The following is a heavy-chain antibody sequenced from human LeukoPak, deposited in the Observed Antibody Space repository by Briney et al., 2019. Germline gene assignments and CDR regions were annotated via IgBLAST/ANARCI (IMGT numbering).Heavy chain of an antibody. J-gene: IGHJ6*03. D-gene: IGHD3-3*01. Sequence: SVKVSCKASGGTFSSYAISWVRQAPGQGLEWMGGIIPIFGTVNYAQKFQGRVTITTDESTSTAYMELSSLRSEDTAVYYCATPGFLEWLKAGYYYMDVWGKGTTVTVSS. V-gene: IGHV1-69*05. CDR3: ATPGFLEWLKAGYYYMDV. CDR1: GGTFSSYA. CDR2: IIPIFGTV.